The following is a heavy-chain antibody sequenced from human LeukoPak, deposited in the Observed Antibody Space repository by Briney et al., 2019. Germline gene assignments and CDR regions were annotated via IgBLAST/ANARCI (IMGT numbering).Heavy chain of an antibody. Sequence: GGSLRLSCAASGFGFSDYYMNWVRQAPGKGLEWVSSISSSSSYIYYADSVKGRFTISRDNAKNSLYLQMNSLRAEDTAVYYCARDRCSGGSCYNWFGPWGQGTLVTVSS. CDR2: ISSSSSYI. J-gene: IGHJ5*02. D-gene: IGHD2-15*01. CDR1: GFGFSDYY. CDR3: ARDRCSGGSCYNWFGP. V-gene: IGHV3-21*01.